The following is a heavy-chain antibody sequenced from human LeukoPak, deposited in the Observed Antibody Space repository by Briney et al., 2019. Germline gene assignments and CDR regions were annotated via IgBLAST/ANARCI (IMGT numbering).Heavy chain of an antibody. V-gene: IGHV3-74*01. CDR1: GFTFSSYW. D-gene: IGHD3-3*01. CDR2: INTDGSST. Sequence: GGSLRLSCAASGFTFSSYWMHWVRQAPGKGLVWVSRINTDGSSTNYADSVKGRFTISRDNSKNTLYLQMNSLRAEDTAVYYCARDGGYDFWSGYLDYWGQGTLVTVSS. CDR3: ARDGGYDFWSGYLDY. J-gene: IGHJ4*02.